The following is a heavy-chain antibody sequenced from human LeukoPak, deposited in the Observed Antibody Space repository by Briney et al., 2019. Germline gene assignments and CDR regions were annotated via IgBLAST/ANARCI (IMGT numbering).Heavy chain of an antibody. CDR2: IIPIFGTA. CDR1: GGTFSSYA. J-gene: IGHJ6*03. CDR3: ARGQQDYYYMDV. D-gene: IGHD6-13*01. V-gene: IGHV1-69*05. Sequence: AASVKVSCKASGGTFSSYAISWVRQAPGQGLEWMGGIIPIFGTANYAQKFQGRVTITTDESTSTAYMELSSLRSEDTAVYYCARGQQDYYYMDVWAKGPRSPSP.